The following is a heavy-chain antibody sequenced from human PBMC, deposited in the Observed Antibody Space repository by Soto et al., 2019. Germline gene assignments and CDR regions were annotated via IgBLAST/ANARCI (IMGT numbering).Heavy chain of an antibody. Sequence: GASVKVSCKTSGYTFSTYDINWVRQAAGQGLEWMGWMNPKSGNAGYAQKFQGRVTLTRNSSISTAYLELKNLRSEDTAVYYCARGRQWLSQLSDPWGQGTLVTV. D-gene: IGHD6-19*01. CDR2: MNPKSGNA. V-gene: IGHV1-8*01. CDR3: ARGRQWLSQLSDP. J-gene: IGHJ5*02. CDR1: GYTFSTYD.